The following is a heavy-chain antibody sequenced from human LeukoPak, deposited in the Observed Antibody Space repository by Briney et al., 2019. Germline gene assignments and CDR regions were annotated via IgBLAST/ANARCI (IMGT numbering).Heavy chain of an antibody. D-gene: IGHD3-16*02. CDR2: ISYDGSNK. J-gene: IGHJ4*02. V-gene: IGHV3-30-3*01. CDR1: GFTFNTYT. Sequence: PGGSLRLSCAASGFTFNTYTMNWVRQAPGKGLEWVAVISYDGSNKYYADSVKGRFTISRDNSKNTLYLQMNSLRAEDTAVYYCAREKYDYVWGSYRPTSPLDYWGQGTLVTVSS. CDR3: AREKYDYVWGSYRPTSPLDY.